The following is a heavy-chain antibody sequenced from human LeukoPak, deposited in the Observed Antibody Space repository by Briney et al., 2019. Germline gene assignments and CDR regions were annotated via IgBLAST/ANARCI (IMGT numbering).Heavy chain of an antibody. V-gene: IGHV3-30*04. Sequence: GGSLRLSCAASGFTFSSFVMNWVRQAPGKGLEWVAIISYDGNNNDYADSVKGRFTISRDNSRNTLHLQMNSLRAEDTAVYYCARGVATATSPFAYWGQGTLVTVSA. CDR3: ARGVATATSPFAY. D-gene: IGHD2-15*01. CDR1: GFTFSSFV. J-gene: IGHJ4*02. CDR2: ISYDGNNN.